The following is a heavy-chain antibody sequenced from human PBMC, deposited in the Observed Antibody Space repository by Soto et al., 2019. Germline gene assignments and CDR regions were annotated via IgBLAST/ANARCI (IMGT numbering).Heavy chain of an antibody. CDR1: GFTFTSYA. D-gene: IGHD5-12*01. J-gene: IGHJ4*02. CDR3: AKGSDASVATIWGT. V-gene: IGHV3-23*01. Sequence: EVQLLESGGGLVQPGGSLRLSCAASGFTFTSYAMSWVRQAPGKGLEWVSAISGSGGSTYYADSVKGRFTISRDNSKNTLYLQMNSLRAEDTAVYYCAKGSDASVATIWGTWGQGTLVTVSS. CDR2: ISGSGGST.